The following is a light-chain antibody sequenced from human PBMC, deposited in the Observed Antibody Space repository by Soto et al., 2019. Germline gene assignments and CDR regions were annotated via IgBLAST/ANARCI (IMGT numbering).Light chain of an antibody. CDR1: QTVSNK. CDR2: DTS. J-gene: IGKJ1*01. Sequence: EIVLTQSPATLSSSPGQRVTLSCRASQTVSNKLAWYQHKSGQAPRLLTYDTSNRATGIPARFSGSGSGTDFPLTISSLEPEEFAVYYCHQRKSWPRTFGQGTKV. CDR3: HQRKSWPRT. V-gene: IGKV3-11*01.